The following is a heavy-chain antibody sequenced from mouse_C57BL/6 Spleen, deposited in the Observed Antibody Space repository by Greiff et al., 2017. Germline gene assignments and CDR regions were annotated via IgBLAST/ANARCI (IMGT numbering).Heavy chain of an antibody. CDR2: INPNYGTT. D-gene: IGHD1-1*01. V-gene: IGHV1-39*01. CDR3: ARWAGSSSRAGYFDV. Sequence: EVKLQESGPELVKPGASVKISCKASGYSFTDYNMNWVKQSNGKSLEWIGVINPNYGTTSYNQKFKGKATLTVDQSSSTAYMQLNSLTSEDSAVYYCARWAGSSSRAGYFDVWGTGTTVTVSS. J-gene: IGHJ1*03. CDR1: GYSFTDYN.